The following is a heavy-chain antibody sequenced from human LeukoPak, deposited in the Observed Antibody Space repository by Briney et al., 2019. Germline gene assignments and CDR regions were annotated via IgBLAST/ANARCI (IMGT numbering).Heavy chain of an antibody. CDR2: INPNSGGT. J-gene: IGHJ4*02. D-gene: IGHD5-18*01. Sequence: ASVKVSCKASGYTFTGYYMHWVRQAPGQGLEWMGWINPNSGGTNYAQKFQGRVTMTRDTSISTDYMELSRLRSDDTAVYYCARVYRTIRGYSYVVDYWGQGTLVTVSS. V-gene: IGHV1-2*02. CDR1: GYTFTGYY. CDR3: ARVYRTIRGYSYVVDY.